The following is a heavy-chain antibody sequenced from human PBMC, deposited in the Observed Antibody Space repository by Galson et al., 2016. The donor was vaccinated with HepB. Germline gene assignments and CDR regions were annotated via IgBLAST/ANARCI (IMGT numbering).Heavy chain of an antibody. Sequence: SLRLSCAVSGFTISGHWLTWVRQAPGKGLEWVVNINHDGSRKDYADSVKGRFTISRDNAKNSLFLQMDSLRADDTAVYYCAGHAGRAFDVWGQGAMVTVSS. CDR1: GFTISGHW. J-gene: IGHJ3*01. V-gene: IGHV3-7*02. D-gene: IGHD2-15*01. CDR2: INHDGSRK. CDR3: AGHAGRAFDV.